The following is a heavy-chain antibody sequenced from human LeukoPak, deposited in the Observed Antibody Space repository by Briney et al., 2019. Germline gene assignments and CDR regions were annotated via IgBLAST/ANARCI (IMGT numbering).Heavy chain of an antibody. CDR2: IIPILGIA. Sequence: SVKVSCKASGGTFSSYAISWVRQAPGQGLEWMGRIIPILGIANYAQKFQGRVTITADESTSTAYMELSSLRSEDTAVYYCARDPNNCSGGSCYVHWGQGTLVTVSS. CDR1: GGTFSSYA. D-gene: IGHD2-15*01. CDR3: ARDPNNCSGGSCYVH. J-gene: IGHJ4*02. V-gene: IGHV1-69*04.